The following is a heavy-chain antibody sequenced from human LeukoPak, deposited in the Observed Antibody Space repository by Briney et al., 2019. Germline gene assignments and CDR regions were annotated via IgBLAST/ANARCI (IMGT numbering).Heavy chain of an antibody. CDR1: GGSISSSSYY. V-gene: IGHV4-39*07. CDR3: ARDPYGDYVFDY. J-gene: IGHJ4*02. Sequence: SETLPLTCTVSGGSISSSSYYWGWIRQPPGKGLEWIGSIYYSGSTYYNPSLKSRVTISVDTSKNQFSLKLSSVTAADTAVYYCARDPYGDYVFDYWGQGTLVTVPS. D-gene: IGHD4-17*01. CDR2: IYYSGST.